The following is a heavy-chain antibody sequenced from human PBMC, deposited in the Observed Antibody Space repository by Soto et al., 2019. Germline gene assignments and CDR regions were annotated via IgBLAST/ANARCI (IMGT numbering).Heavy chain of an antibody. CDR1: GYTFSSYV. Sequence: QVQLVQSGAEVKKPGASVKVSCKTSGYTFSSYVISWVRQAPGQGLEWMGWISTYKGDTHYVQNLQGRVTLTTDTSTSTSYMELRSLRSDDTAVYYCARAYGDYYFDYWGQGTLVTVSS. V-gene: IGHV1-18*01. J-gene: IGHJ4*02. CDR2: ISTYKGDT. D-gene: IGHD4-17*01. CDR3: ARAYGDYYFDY.